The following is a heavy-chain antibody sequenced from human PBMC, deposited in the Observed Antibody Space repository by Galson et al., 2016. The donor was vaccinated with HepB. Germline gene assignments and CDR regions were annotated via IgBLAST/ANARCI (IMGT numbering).Heavy chain of an antibody. CDR1: GFTFSSYW. CDR2: IKQDGSEK. CDR3: AKERLVRQIFDH. J-gene: IGHJ4*02. Sequence: SLRLSCAASGFTFSSYWMSWVRQAPGKGLEWVANIKQDGSEKYYVDSVKGRFTISRDNAKNSLNLQMNSLRAEDTAVYYCAKERLVRQIFDHWGQGTLLTVSS. D-gene: IGHD1-1*01. V-gene: IGHV3-7*03.